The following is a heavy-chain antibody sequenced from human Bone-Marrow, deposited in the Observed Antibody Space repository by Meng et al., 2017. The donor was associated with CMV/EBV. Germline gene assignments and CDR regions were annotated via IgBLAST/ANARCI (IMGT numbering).Heavy chain of an antibody. CDR3: ARVVATQGPFDD. CDR2: ISSSGSTI. Sequence: GESLKISCAASGFTFSDYYMSWIRQAPGKGLEWVSYISSSGSTIYYADSVKGRFTISRDNAKNSLYLQMNSLRAEDTAVYYCARVVATQGPFDDWGQGTLVTVSS. D-gene: IGHD5-12*01. V-gene: IGHV3-11*04. J-gene: IGHJ4*02. CDR1: GFTFSDYY.